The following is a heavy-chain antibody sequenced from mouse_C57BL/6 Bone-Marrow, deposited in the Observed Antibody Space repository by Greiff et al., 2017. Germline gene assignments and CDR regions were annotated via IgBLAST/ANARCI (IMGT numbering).Heavy chain of an antibody. CDR2: IYPRRGNT. J-gene: IGHJ3*01. V-gene: IGHV1-81*01. Sequence: QVQLKESGAELARPGASVKLSCKASGYTFTSYGISWVKQRTGQGLEWIGEIYPRRGNTYYNEKFKGKATLTADKSSSTAYMELRSLTSEDSAVYFCAKLLRSAWFAYWGQGTLVTVSA. CDR1: GYTFTSYG. CDR3: AKLLRSAWFAY. D-gene: IGHD1-1*01.